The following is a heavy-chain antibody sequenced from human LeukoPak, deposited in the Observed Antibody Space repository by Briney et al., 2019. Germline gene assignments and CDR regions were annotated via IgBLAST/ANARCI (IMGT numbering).Heavy chain of an antibody. V-gene: IGHV1-58*01. J-gene: IGHJ3*02. D-gene: IGHD3-3*01. CDR1: GFTFTSSA. CDR2: IVVGSGNT. CDR3: AADLDYDFWSGYDPGAFDI. Sequence: SVKVSCKASGFTFTSSAVQWVRQARGQRREWIGWIVVGSGNTNYAQKFQERVTIPRDISTSTVYMELSSLRSEDPAVYYCAADLDYDFWSGYDPGAFDIWGQGTMVTVSS.